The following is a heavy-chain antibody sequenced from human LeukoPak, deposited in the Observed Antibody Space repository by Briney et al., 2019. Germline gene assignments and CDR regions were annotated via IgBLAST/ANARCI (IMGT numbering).Heavy chain of an antibody. CDR2: INHSGST. CDR1: GGSFCGYY. D-gene: IGHD3-22*01. CDR3: ARGTQTYYDKAPVDY. Sequence: PSETLSLTCAVYGGSFCGYYWSWIRQPPGKGLEWIGEINHSGSTNYNPSLKSQVTISVDTSKSQFSLKLSSVTAADTAVYYCARGTQTYYDKAPVDYWGQGTLVTVSS. V-gene: IGHV4-34*01. J-gene: IGHJ4*02.